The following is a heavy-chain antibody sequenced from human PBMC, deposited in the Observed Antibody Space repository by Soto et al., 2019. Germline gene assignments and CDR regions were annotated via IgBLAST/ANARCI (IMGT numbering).Heavy chain of an antibody. CDR2: FDPEDGET. Sequence: GASVKVSCKVSGYTLTELSMHWVRQAPGKGLEWMGGFDPEDGETIYAQKFQGRVTMTEDTSTDTAYMELSSLRSEDTAVYYCARWYCYDSSGYYQTTYAFDIWGQGTMVTVSS. V-gene: IGHV1-24*01. J-gene: IGHJ3*02. CDR3: ARWYCYDSSGYYQTTYAFDI. D-gene: IGHD3-22*01. CDR1: GYTLTELS.